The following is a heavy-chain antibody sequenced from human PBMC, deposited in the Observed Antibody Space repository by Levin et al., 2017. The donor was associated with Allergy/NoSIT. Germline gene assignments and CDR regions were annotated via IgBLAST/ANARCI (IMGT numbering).Heavy chain of an antibody. CDR2: ISYDGSNK. D-gene: IGHD3-9*01. CDR1: GFTFSSYP. V-gene: IGHV3-30*04. Sequence: GESLKISCAASGFTFSSYPMHWVRQAPGKGLEWVAVISYDGSNKNYADSVKGRCTISRDKSKNTLYLQMNSLRTEDTAVYYCARAPPPNLLWSFFDFWGQGALVTVSS. J-gene: IGHJ4*02. CDR3: ARAPPPNLLWSFFDF.